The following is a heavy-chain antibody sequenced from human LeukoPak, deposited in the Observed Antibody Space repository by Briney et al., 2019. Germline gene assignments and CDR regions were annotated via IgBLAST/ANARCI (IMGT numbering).Heavy chain of an antibody. CDR1: GYTFTSYY. V-gene: IGHV1-46*01. Sequence: GASVKVSCKASGYTFTSYYMHWVRQAPGQGLEWMGIINPSGGSTSYAQKFQGRVTMTRDTSTSTVYMELSSLRSEDTAVYYCARESRRGAVVVPAAIGPDYWGQGTLVTVSS. CDR2: INPSGGST. D-gene: IGHD2-2*02. CDR3: ARESRRGAVVVPAAIGPDY. J-gene: IGHJ4*02.